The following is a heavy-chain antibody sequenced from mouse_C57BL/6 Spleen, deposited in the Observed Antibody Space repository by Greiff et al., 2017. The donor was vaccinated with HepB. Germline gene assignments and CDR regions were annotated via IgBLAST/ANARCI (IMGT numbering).Heavy chain of an antibody. V-gene: IGHV1-54*01. J-gene: IGHJ1*03. Sequence: QVQLQQSGAELVRPGTSVKVSCKASGYAFTNYLIEWVKQRPGQGLEWIGVINPGSGGTNYNEKFKGKATLTADKSSSTAYMQLSSLTSEDSAVYFCARNYGSSGYFDVWGTGTTLTVSS. D-gene: IGHD1-1*01. CDR1: GYAFTNYL. CDR3: ARNYGSSGYFDV. CDR2: INPGSGGT.